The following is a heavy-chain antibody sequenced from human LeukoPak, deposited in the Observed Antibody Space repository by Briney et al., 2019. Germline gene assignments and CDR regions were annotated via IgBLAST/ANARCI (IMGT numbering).Heavy chain of an antibody. J-gene: IGHJ5*02. Sequence: PSETLSLTCTVSGGSISSYYWSWLRQPPGKGLEWIGYIYYSGSTNYNPSLKSRVTISVDTSKNQFSLKLSSVTAADTAVYYCARQRASIAAAGTWFDPWGQGTLVTVSS. CDR2: IYYSGST. D-gene: IGHD6-13*01. CDR1: GGSISSYY. CDR3: ARQRASIAAAGTWFDP. V-gene: IGHV4-59*01.